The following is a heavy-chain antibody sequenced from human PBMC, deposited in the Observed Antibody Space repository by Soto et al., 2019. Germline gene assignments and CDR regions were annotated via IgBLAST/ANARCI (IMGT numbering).Heavy chain of an antibody. CDR1: GFTFSNYA. Sequence: AGGSLRLSCAASGFTFSNYAMIWVRQAPGKGLEWVSAISGSGDMIYYADSVKGRFTISRDNPKNTLYLQMNSLRVEATAVYYCAKDSGSGSYKAPEWFDPWGQGTLVTVSS. CDR2: ISGSGDMI. V-gene: IGHV3-23*01. D-gene: IGHD3-10*01. CDR3: AKDSGSGSYKAPEWFDP. J-gene: IGHJ5*02.